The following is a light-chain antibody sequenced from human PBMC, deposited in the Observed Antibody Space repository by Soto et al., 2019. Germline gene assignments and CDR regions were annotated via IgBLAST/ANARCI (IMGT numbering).Light chain of an antibody. CDR3: SSYTSGRTNYV. CDR2: EVS. CDR1: SSDVGGYNY. V-gene: IGLV2-14*01. Sequence: QSALTQPASVSGSPGQSITISCTGTSSDVGGYNYVSWYQQHPGKAPKLMIFEVSNRPSGVSNRFSGSKSGNTASLTISGLQAEDDADYYCSSYTSGRTNYVFGTGTKLTVL. J-gene: IGLJ1*01.